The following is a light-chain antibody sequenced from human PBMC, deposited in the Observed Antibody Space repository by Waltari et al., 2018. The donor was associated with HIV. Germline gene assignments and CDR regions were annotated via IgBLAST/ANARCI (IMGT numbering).Light chain of an antibody. V-gene: IGLV1-44*01. CDR1: ISDIGSNT. CDR3: ATWDDSLDGPM. J-gene: IGLJ3*02. CDR2: NND. Sequence: TPGQRVTISCSGSISDIGSNTVNWYQQLPGTAPKLLIYNNDQRPSGVPDRFSASKSGTSASLAISGLRSEDEADYYCATWDDSLDGPMFGGGTKLTVL.